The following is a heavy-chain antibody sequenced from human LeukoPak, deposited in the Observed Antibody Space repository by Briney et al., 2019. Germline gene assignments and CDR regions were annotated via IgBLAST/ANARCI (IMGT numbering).Heavy chain of an antibody. Sequence: PGGSLILSCSASGFTFSCYAGSWVRQAPGKGLEWVSAIRGSGGSTYYADSAKGRFTISRDNSKNTLYLQMNSLRAEDTAVYYCAKDLGPTPYDSSISAWGQGTMVTVSS. J-gene: IGHJ3*01. V-gene: IGHV3-23*01. CDR3: AKDLGPTPYDSSISA. D-gene: IGHD3-22*01. CDR2: IRGSGGST. CDR1: GFTFSCYA.